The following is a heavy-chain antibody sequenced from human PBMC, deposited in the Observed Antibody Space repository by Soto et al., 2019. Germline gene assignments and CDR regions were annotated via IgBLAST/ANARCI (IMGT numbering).Heavy chain of an antibody. CDR3: AGGGSYGDY. D-gene: IGHD1-26*01. J-gene: IGHJ4*02. Sequence: EVQLVESGGGLVQPGGSLRLSCDASGFIFSNYWMYWVRQTPGKGLVWVSRIDTDGSNTNYGDSVKGRFTICGDNAKNTRYQQRNSLTVGDTAVHYCAGGGSYGDYWGQGTLVTVSA. CDR1: GFIFSNYW. V-gene: IGHV3-74*01. CDR2: IDTDGSNT.